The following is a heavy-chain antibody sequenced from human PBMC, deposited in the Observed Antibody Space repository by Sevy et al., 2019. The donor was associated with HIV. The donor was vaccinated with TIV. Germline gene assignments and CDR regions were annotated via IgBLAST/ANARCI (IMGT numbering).Heavy chain of an antibody. J-gene: IGHJ3*01. CDR1: GFTFSNYW. CDR3: AREGDTVLVPTAVDAFDF. Sequence: GGSLRLSCAASGFTFSNYWMHWVRQAPGKGLVWVSRIKTDGSSRDSADSVKGRFFISRDNAKNLVYLQMDSLRAEVTAVYYCAREGDTVLVPTAVDAFDFWGQGTMVTVSS. CDR2: IKTDGSSR. D-gene: IGHD2-2*01. V-gene: IGHV3-74*01.